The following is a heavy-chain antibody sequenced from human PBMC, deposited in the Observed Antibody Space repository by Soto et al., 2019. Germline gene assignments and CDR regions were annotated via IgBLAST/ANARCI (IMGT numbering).Heavy chain of an antibody. D-gene: IGHD5-18*01. Sequence: EVSLRLSCAASGFTFSGYQMNWVRQAPGKGLEWVSYITSSGSTVYYTDSAKGRFTTSRDNAKNSLCLQMNSLRAEDTAVYYCARQRTYSYGPDAFDIWGQGTTVTVSS. CDR1: GFTFSGYQ. V-gene: IGHV3-48*03. CDR3: ARQRTYSYGPDAFDI. J-gene: IGHJ3*02. CDR2: ITSSGSTV.